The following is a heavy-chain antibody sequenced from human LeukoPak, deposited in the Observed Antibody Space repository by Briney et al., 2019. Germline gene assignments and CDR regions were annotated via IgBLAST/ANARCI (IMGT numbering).Heavy chain of an antibody. Sequence: ASVKVSCKAFGYIFTSYGISWVRQAPGQGLEWMGWISAYDGNTNYAQKLQGRVTMTTDTSTSTAYMELRSLRSDDTAVYYCARDGLGGRAMVTEPDYWGQGTLVTVSS. D-gene: IGHD5-18*01. CDR3: ARDGLGGRAMVTEPDY. V-gene: IGHV1-18*04. CDR1: GYIFTSYG. J-gene: IGHJ4*02. CDR2: ISAYDGNT.